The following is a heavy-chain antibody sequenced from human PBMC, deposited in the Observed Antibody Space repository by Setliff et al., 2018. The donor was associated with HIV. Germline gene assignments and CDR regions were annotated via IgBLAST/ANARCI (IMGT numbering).Heavy chain of an antibody. CDR2: IYTSGST. Sequence: SETLSPTCTVSGGSISSGSYYWSWLRQPAGKGLEWIGRIYTSGSTNYNPYLKSRVTISVDTSKNQFSLKLSAVTAADMSVFYCASESVVRGVLRPFDYWGQGTLVTVSS. CDR3: ASESVVRGVLRPFDY. V-gene: IGHV4-61*02. D-gene: IGHD3-10*01. J-gene: IGHJ4*02. CDR1: GGSISSGSYY.